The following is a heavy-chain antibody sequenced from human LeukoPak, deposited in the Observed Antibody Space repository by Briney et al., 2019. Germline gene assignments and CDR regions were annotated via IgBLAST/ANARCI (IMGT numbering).Heavy chain of an antibody. D-gene: IGHD3-16*01. CDR2: IYHSGST. V-gene: IGHV4-38-2*02. J-gene: IGHJ4*02. CDR3: ARQLDHYDNIYYFDY. CDR1: AYSISSAYY. Sequence: SETLSLTCTVSAYSISSAYYLGWIRQPPGKGLEWIGSIYHSGSTYYNPSLKSRVTISVDTSKNQFSLRLTSVTAADTAVYYCARQLDHYDNIYYFDYWGQGTLVTVSS.